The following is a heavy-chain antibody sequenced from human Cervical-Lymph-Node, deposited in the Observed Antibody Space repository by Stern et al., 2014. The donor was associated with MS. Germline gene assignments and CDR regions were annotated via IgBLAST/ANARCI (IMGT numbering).Heavy chain of an antibody. D-gene: IGHD1-26*01. J-gene: IGHJ6*02. CDR1: GGTFSSSA. CDR2: IIPLFCTE. V-gene: IGHV1-69*01. Sequence: QGQLVQSGAEVKKPGSSVKVSCQASGGTFSSSAISLVRQAPGQGLEWMGGIIPLFCTENYAQKFQGRVTITADASPSTAYMELSSLRSEDTAVYYCARGELKEGLVRGMDVWGQGTTVTVSS. CDR3: ARGELKEGLVRGMDV.